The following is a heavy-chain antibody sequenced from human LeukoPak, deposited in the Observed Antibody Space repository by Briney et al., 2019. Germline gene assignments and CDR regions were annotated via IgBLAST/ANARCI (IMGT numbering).Heavy chain of an antibody. CDR2: IRHDGGEK. Sequence: GGSLRLSCTASGFTFNDYYMSWIRQAPGKGLEWVASIRHDGGEKFYVDSVKGRFTISRDDAKDSLFLQMNSLRAEDTAVYYCARDRDSSGSWEVNFDHWGQGTLVTVSS. D-gene: IGHD6-13*01. V-gene: IGHV3-7*03. J-gene: IGHJ4*02. CDR3: ARDRDSSGSWEVNFDH. CDR1: GFTFNDYY.